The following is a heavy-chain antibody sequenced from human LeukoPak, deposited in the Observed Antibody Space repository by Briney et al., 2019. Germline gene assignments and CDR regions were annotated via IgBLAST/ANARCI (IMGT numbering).Heavy chain of an antibody. Sequence: GGSLRLSCAASGFTFSSYWMSWVRQAPGKGLEWVANIKQDGSEKYYVDSVKGRFTISRDNAKNSLELQMNSLRDEDTAVYYCARAGGYASSWAYWGQGTLVTVSS. D-gene: IGHD5-12*01. CDR3: ARAGGYASSWAY. CDR2: IKQDGSEK. J-gene: IGHJ4*02. V-gene: IGHV3-7*01. CDR1: GFTFSSYW.